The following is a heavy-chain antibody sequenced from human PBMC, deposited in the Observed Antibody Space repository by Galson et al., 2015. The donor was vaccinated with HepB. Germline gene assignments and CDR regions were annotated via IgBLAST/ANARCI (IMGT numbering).Heavy chain of an antibody. CDR3: ARDRGPSIAVAGYTWFDP. CDR1: GGTFSSYA. Sequence: SVKVSCKASGGTFSSYAISWVRQAPGQGLEWMGGIIPIFGTANYAQKFQGRVTITADKSTSTAYMELSSLRSEDTAVYYCARDRGPSIAVAGYTWFDPWGQGTLVTVSS. D-gene: IGHD6-19*01. J-gene: IGHJ5*02. CDR2: IIPIFGTA. V-gene: IGHV1-69*06.